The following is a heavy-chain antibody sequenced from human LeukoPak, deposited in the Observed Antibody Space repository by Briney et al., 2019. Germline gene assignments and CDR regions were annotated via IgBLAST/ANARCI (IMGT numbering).Heavy chain of an antibody. J-gene: IGHJ4*02. D-gene: IGHD3-22*01. CDR1: GGSINSGGYY. CDR2: IYYSGST. CDR3: ARVHYYDSSGYSSVYYFDY. V-gene: IGHV4-31*03. Sequence: PSQTLSLTCTVSGGSINSGGYYWSWIRQHPGKGLEWLGYIYYSGSTYYNPSLKSRVTISVDTSKNQFSLKLSSVTAADTAVYYCARVHYYDSSGYSSVYYFDYWGQGTLVTVSS.